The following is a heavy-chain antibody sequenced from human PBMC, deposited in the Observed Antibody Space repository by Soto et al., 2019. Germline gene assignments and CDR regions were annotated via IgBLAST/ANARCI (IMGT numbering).Heavy chain of an antibody. J-gene: IGHJ6*02. CDR2: IYPGDSDT. V-gene: IGHV5-51*01. Sequence: PGESLKISCKGSGYSFTSYWIGWVRQMPGKGLEWMGIIYPGDSDTRYSPSFQGQVTISADKSISTAYLQWSSLKASDTAMYYCARLAAAGVDYYYYYGMDVWGQGTTVTVSS. CDR1: GYSFTSYW. D-gene: IGHD6-13*01. CDR3: ARLAAAGVDYYYYYGMDV.